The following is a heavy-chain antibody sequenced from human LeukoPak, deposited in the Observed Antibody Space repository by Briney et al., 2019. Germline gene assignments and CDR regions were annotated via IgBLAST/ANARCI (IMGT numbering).Heavy chain of an antibody. CDR1: GFTFSSHW. CDR2: IKQDGSGK. Sequence: GGSLRLSCAASGFTFSSHWMSWVRQTPGKGLEWVANIKQDGSGKYYVDSVKGRFTISRDNAKNSLYLQMNSLRAEDTSVYYCATEKYYDILTGYPHFDYWGQGTLVTVSS. D-gene: IGHD3-9*01. J-gene: IGHJ4*02. CDR3: ATEKYYDILTGYPHFDY. V-gene: IGHV3-7*01.